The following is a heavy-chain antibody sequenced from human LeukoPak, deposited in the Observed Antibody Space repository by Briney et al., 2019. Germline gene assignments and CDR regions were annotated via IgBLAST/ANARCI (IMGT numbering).Heavy chain of an antibody. Sequence: GRSLRLSCAASGFTFTTYTMNWVRQAPGKGLEWVSYISSSSTAIYYADSVKGRFTISRDNAKNSLSLQMNSLRAEDTAVYYCAREYSSSSGRAFDIWGQGTMVTVSS. D-gene: IGHD6-6*01. CDR3: AREYSSSSGRAFDI. CDR1: GFTFTTYT. V-gene: IGHV3-48*01. J-gene: IGHJ3*02. CDR2: ISSSSTAI.